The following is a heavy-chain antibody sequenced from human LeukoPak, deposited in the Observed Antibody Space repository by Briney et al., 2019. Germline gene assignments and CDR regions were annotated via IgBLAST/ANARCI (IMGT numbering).Heavy chain of an antibody. CDR1: GYTFTGYY. J-gene: IGHJ4*02. CDR3: ARAVSGYSSGWLPDY. V-gene: IGHV1-2*04. D-gene: IGHD6-19*01. Sequence: ASVKVSCKASGYTFTGYYMHWVRLAPGQGLEWMGWINPNSGGTNYAQKFQGWVTMTRDTSISTAYMELSRLRSDDTAVYYCARAVSGYSSGWLPDYWGQGTLVTVSS. CDR2: INPNSGGT.